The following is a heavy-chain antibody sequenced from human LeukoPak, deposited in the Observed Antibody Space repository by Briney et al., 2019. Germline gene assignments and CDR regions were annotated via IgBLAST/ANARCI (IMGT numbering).Heavy chain of an antibody. Sequence: GGSLRLSCAASGFTVSSNYMSWVRRAPGKGLEWVSVIYSGGSTYYADSVKGRFTISRDNSKNTLYLLMNSLRVEDTAVYYCARDGKSSLWGQGTLVTVSS. J-gene: IGHJ4*02. CDR3: ARDGKSSL. CDR2: IYSGGST. D-gene: IGHD1-1*01. CDR1: GFTVSSNY. V-gene: IGHV3-53*01.